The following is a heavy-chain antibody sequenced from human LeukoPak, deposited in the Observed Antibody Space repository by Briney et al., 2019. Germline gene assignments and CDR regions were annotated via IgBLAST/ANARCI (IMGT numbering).Heavy chain of an antibody. CDR3: ARRSAAGRTGFDFYYYYGMDV. CDR1: GGSISSYY. J-gene: IGHJ6*02. V-gene: IGHV4-59*08. CDR2: IYYSGST. D-gene: IGHD6-13*01. Sequence: PSETLSLTCTVSGGSISSYYWSWIRQPPGKGLEWIGYIYYSGSTNYNPSLKSRVTISVDTSKNQFSLKLSSVTAADTAVYYCARRSAAGRTGFDFYYYYGMDVWGQGTTVTVSS.